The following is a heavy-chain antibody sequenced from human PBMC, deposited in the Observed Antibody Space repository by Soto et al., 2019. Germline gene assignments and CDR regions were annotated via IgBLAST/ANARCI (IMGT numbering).Heavy chain of an antibody. CDR2: IIPILGIA. V-gene: IGHV1-69*02. CDR1: GGTFSSYT. CDR3: AMRSGYDWFDY. D-gene: IGHD5-12*01. J-gene: IGHJ4*02. Sequence: QVQLVQSGAEVKKPGSSVKVSCKASGGTFSSYTISWVRQAPGQGLEWMGRIIPILGIANYAQKFQGRVTITADKSTSTAYVELSSLRSEDTAVYYWAMRSGYDWFDYWGQGTLVTVSS.